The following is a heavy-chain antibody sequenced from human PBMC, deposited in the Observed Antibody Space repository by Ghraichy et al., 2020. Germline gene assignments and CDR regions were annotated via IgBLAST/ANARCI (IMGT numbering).Heavy chain of an antibody. CDR1: GFLFSTYN. D-gene: IGHD2-2*01. CDR2: ISSNTI. CDR3: ARVTFGDLQDCIGTSCYSQRQDWYFDL. J-gene: IGHJ2*01. V-gene: IGHV3-48*01. Sequence: GESLNISCAASGFLFSTYNVNWVRQAPGKGLEWVSYISSNTIYYADSVRGRFTISRDIGKNSVYLQMNSLRAEDTAVYYCARVTFGDLQDCIGTSCYSQRQDWYFDLWGRGTLVAVSS.